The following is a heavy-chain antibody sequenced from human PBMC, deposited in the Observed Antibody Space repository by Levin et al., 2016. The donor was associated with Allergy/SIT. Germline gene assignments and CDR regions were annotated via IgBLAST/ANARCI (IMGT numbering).Heavy chain of an antibody. CDR1: GGSISSSPYY. CDR3: ARRLAGNSGTRYYFDY. V-gene: IGHV4-39*01. Sequence: SETLSLTCTVSGGSISSSPYYWGWIRQPPGKGLEWIGSIYYSGSSYYNPSLKSRVTLSVDSSKNQFSLKLSSLTAADTAVYYCARRLAGNSGTRYYFDYWGQGTLVTVSS. D-gene: IGHD4-23*01. CDR2: IYYSGSS. J-gene: IGHJ4*02.